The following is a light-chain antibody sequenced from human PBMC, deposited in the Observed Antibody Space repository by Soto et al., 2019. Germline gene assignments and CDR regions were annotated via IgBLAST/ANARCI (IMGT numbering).Light chain of an antibody. Sequence: DIQMTQSPSTLSASVGDRVTITCRASQSISSWLAWYQQKPGKAPKLLIYKASTLESGVPSRFSGSGSGTEFTLTISRLHPDDFATYYCQQYNIYSETFGQGTKVEAK. CDR2: KAS. CDR1: QSISSW. J-gene: IGKJ1*01. V-gene: IGKV1-5*03. CDR3: QQYNIYSET.